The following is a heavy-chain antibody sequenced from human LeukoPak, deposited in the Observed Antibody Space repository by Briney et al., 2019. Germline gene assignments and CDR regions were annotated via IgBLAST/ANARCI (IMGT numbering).Heavy chain of an antibody. Sequence: GGSLRLSCAASGFTFSSYSMNWVRQAPGKGLEWVSSISSSSSYIYYADSVKGRFTISRDNAKNSLYLQMNSLRAEDTAVYYCARSGSPSSGRIPVDYWGQGTLVTVSS. CDR2: ISSSSSYI. J-gene: IGHJ4*02. CDR3: ARSGSPSSGRIPVDY. D-gene: IGHD3-10*01. V-gene: IGHV3-21*01. CDR1: GFTFSSYS.